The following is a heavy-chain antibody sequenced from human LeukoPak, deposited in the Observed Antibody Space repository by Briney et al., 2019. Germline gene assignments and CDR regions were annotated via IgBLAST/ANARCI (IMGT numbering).Heavy chain of an antibody. CDR2: VNRDGSST. J-gene: IGHJ4*02. CDR3: ARDRSISAAGDTY. Sequence: GGSLRLSCAASGFTFSDYWMHWVRQAPGKGLVWVSRVNRDGSSTSYADSVKGRFTISRDNAKNTLSLQMDSLRAEDTAVYYCARDRSISAAGDTYWGQGTLVTVSS. D-gene: IGHD6-13*01. CDR1: GFTFSDYW. V-gene: IGHV3-74*01.